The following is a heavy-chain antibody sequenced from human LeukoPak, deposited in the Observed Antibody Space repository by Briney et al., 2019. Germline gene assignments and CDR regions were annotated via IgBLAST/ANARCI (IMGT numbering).Heavy chain of an antibody. CDR1: GFTFNRFG. D-gene: IGHD2-21*02. CDR2: IWYGGSNK. V-gene: IGHV3-33*01. CDR3: ATSAHIEVGTAPPPDY. Sequence: PGRSLRLSCATSGFTFNRFGMLWVRQAPGKGLEWVAVIWYGGSNKDYADSVKGRFTISRDNSKNTLYLQMSGLRAEDTAVYYCATSAHIEVGTAPPPDYWGQGTLVTVTS. J-gene: IGHJ4*02.